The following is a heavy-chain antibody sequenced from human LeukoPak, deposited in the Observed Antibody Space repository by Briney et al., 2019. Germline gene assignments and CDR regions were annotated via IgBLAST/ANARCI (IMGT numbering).Heavy chain of an antibody. CDR2: MKQDGREK. CDR3: ARVTRRGYSGYDYSPDAFDI. D-gene: IGHD5-12*01. V-gene: IGHV3-7*01. J-gene: IGHJ3*02. CDR1: GFIFSNYW. Sequence: GGSLRLSCVASGFIFSNYWMSWVRQVPGKGLEWVANMKQDGREKYLVDSVKGRFTISRDNAKNSVYLQMNSLTDEDTGVYYCARVTRRGYSGYDYSPDAFDIWGQGTMVTVSS.